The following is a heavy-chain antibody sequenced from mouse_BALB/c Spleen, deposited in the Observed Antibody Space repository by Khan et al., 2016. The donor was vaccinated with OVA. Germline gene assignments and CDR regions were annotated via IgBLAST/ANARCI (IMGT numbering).Heavy chain of an antibody. D-gene: IGHD1-1*02. Sequence: EVQLQQSGPELMKPGASVKISCKASGYSFTTYYIHWVMQSHGTSLEWIGYIDPFSGSTTYNQKFKGKATLTVDKSSSTAYIHLSNLTSEDSAVYYCTRRGVVAWFTYWGQGTLVTVSA. V-gene: IGHV1S135*01. CDR2: IDPFSGST. CDR3: TRRGVVAWFTY. J-gene: IGHJ3*01. CDR1: GYSFTTYY.